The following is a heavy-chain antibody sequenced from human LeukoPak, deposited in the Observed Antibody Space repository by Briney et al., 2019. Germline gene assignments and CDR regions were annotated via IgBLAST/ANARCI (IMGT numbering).Heavy chain of an antibody. V-gene: IGHV4-4*02. CDR1: GGSISSSNW. J-gene: IGHJ6*02. CDR2: IYHSGST. CDR3: ARGGGYSDYGMDV. Sequence: SETLSLTCAVSGGSISSSNWWSWVRQPPGKGLEWIGEIYHSGSTNYNPSLKSRVTISVDKSKNQFSLKLSSMTAADTAVYYCARGGGYSDYGMDVWGQGTTVTVSS. D-gene: IGHD2-21*01.